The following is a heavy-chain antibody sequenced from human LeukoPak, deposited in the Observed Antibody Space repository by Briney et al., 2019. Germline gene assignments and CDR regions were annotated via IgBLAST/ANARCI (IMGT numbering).Heavy chain of an antibody. J-gene: IGHJ4*02. V-gene: IGHV3-20*04. CDR1: GFTFHDYD. CDR3: ARRDYYGSGSPDF. Sequence: GGSLRLSCAASGFTFHDYDMSWVRQSPGKGLEWVSGINWNGDRTGYADSVKGRFTISGDNAKKSLYLQMNSLRAEDTALYYCARRDYYGSGSPDFWGQGTLVTVSS. CDR2: INWNGDRT. D-gene: IGHD3-10*01.